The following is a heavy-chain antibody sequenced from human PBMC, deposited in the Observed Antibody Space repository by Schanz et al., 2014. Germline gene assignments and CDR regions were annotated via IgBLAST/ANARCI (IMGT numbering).Heavy chain of an antibody. CDR3: AKDSTHIDIVLVPTAIDY. Sequence: QVQLVESGGGVVQPGRSLRLSCAAYGFTLSSYGLHWVRQAPGKGLEWVAFIWYDGSNKYYADSVKGRFTISRDNSKNTLYLHMNTLRSEDTAVYYCAKDSTHIDIVLVPTAIDYWGRGTLVTVSS. CDR1: GFTLSSYG. J-gene: IGHJ4*02. D-gene: IGHD2-2*01. CDR2: IWYDGSNK. V-gene: IGHV3-30*02.